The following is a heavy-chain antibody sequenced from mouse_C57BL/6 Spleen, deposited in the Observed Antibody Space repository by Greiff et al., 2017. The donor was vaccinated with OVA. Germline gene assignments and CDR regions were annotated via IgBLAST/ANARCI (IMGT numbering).Heavy chain of an antibody. J-gene: IGHJ3*01. D-gene: IGHD2-4*01. Sequence: QQSCTASGYPFTSYWMHWVKQRPGRGLEWIGRIDPNRGGTQYNEKFKSKATLTVDKPSSTAYMQLSSLTSEDSAVYYCARTGDYDGFAFWGQGTLVTVSA. CDR3: ARTGDYDGFAF. V-gene: IGHV1-72*01. CDR1: GYPFTSYW. CDR2: IDPNRGGT.